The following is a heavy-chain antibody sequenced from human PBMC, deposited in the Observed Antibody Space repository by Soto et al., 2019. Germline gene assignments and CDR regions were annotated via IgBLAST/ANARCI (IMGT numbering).Heavy chain of an antibody. Sequence: GGSLRLSCAASGFTFSSYAMSWVRQAPGKGLEWVSAISGSGGSTYYADSVKGRFTISRDNSKNTLYLQMNSLRAEDTAVYYCAEVLWDYYDSSGYYDPYYYYGMDVWGQGTTVTVSS. CDR1: GFTFSSYA. V-gene: IGHV3-23*01. CDR2: ISGSGGST. CDR3: AEVLWDYYDSSGYYDPYYYYGMDV. J-gene: IGHJ6*02. D-gene: IGHD3-22*01.